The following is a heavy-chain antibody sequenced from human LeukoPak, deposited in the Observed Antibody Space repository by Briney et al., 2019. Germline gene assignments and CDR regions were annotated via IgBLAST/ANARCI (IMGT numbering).Heavy chain of an antibody. J-gene: IGHJ6*03. CDR3: ATRKPFDYDFWSGYDPFYYYYMDV. V-gene: IGHV1-46*01. Sequence: ASVKVSCKASGYTFTSYYMHWVRQAPGQGLEWMGIINPSGGSTSYAQKFQGRVTMTRDTSTSTVYMELSSPRSEDTAVYYCATRKPFDYDFWSGYDPFYYYYMDVWGKGTTVTVSS. CDR1: GYTFTSYY. D-gene: IGHD3-3*01. CDR2: INPSGGST.